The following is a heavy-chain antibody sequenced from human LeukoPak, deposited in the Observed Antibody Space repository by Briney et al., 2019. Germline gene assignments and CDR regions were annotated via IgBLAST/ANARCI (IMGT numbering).Heavy chain of an antibody. CDR1: GFTFSSYG. Sequence: GRSLRLSCAASGFTFSSYGMQWVRQAPGKGLEWVAVIWYDGSNKYYAASVKGRFHISRDNSKNTLYLQMNSLRAEDTAVYYCARERLGNWGQGTLVTVSS. CDR3: ARERLGN. D-gene: IGHD3-16*01. V-gene: IGHV3-33*01. CDR2: IWYDGSNK. J-gene: IGHJ4*02.